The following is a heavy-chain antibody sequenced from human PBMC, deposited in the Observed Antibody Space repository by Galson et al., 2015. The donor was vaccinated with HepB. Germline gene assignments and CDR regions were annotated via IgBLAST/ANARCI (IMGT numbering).Heavy chain of an antibody. CDR2: ISYDGSNK. V-gene: IGHV3-30-3*01. Sequence: SLRLSCAASGFTFSSYAMHWVRQAPGKGLEWVAVISYDGSNKYYADSVKGRFTISRDNSKNTLYLQMNSLRAEDTAVYYCARDSLGCSSTSCYEDYYYYGMDVWGQGTTVTVSS. CDR1: GFTFSSYA. CDR3: ARDSLGCSSTSCYEDYYYYGMDV. J-gene: IGHJ6*02. D-gene: IGHD2-2*01.